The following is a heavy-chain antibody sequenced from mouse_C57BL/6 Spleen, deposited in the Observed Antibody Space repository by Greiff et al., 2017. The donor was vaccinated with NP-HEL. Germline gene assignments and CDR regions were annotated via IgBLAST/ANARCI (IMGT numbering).Heavy chain of an antibody. D-gene: IGHD1-1*01. CDR3: VRDNYYGSPSYAMDY. J-gene: IGHJ4*01. CDR1: GFTFNTYA. V-gene: IGHV10-3*01. CDR2: IRSKSSNYAT. Sequence: EVQRVESGGGLVQPKGSLKLSCAASGFTFNTYAMHWVRQAPGKGLEWVARIRSKSSNYATYYADSVKDRFTISRDDSQSMLYLQMNNLKTEETAMYYCVRDNYYGSPSYAMDYWGQGTSVTVSS.